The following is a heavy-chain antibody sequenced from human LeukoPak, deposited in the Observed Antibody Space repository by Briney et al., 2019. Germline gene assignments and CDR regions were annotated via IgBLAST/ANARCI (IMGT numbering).Heavy chain of an antibody. CDR3: VRDALGESGAGGY. CDR1: GFTLGGYF. V-gene: IGHV3-21*01. J-gene: IGHJ4*02. Sequence: GGSLRLSLAASGFTLGGYFMNWGRQAPGKGVEGVSYISPTGKYVWYVDSLKGRSTISRDNAENSLFLQMNTLRAEDTAVYYCVRDALGESGAGGYWGQGTLVTVSS. CDR2: ISPTGKYV. D-gene: IGHD3-10*01.